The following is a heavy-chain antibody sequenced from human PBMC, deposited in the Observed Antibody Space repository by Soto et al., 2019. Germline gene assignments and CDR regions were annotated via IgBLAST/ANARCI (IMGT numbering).Heavy chain of an antibody. Sequence: ASVKGSCKASGYTFTIYYMHWVRQAPGQGLEWMGIINPSGGSTSYAQKFQGRVTMTRDTSTSTVYMELSSLRSEDTAVYYCGNNRGKHTCVTKACNWFDDWGQGTLVTVSS. CDR2: INPSGGST. CDR1: GYTFTIYY. CDR3: GNNRGKHTCVTKACNWFDD. J-gene: IGHJ5*02. V-gene: IGHV1-46*03. D-gene: IGHD2-21*01.